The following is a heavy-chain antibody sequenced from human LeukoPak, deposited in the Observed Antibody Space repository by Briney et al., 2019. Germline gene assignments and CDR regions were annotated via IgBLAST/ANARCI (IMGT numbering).Heavy chain of an antibody. V-gene: IGHV1-2*02. CDR3: ARKKGYGSSGEFDY. D-gene: IGHD6-13*01. CDR2: INPNSGGT. CDR1: GYTFTGYY. Sequence: ASVKVSCKASGYTFTGYYMHWVRQAPGQGLEWMGWINPNSGGTNYAQKFQGRVTMTRDTSISTAYMELSRLRSDDTAVYYCARKKGYGSSGEFDYWGQGTLVTVSS. J-gene: IGHJ4*02.